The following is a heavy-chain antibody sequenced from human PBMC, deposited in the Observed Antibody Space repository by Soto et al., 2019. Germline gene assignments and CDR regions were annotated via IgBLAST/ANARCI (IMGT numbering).Heavy chain of an antibody. Sequence: PSETLSLTCTVSGGSISSYYWSWIRQPPGKGLEWIGYIYYSGSTNYNPSLKSRVTISVDTSKNQFSLKLSSVTAADTAVYYCARAENYYGMDVWGQGTTVTSP. CDR1: GGSISSYY. CDR2: IYYSGST. V-gene: IGHV4-59*01. CDR3: ARAENYYGMDV. J-gene: IGHJ6*02.